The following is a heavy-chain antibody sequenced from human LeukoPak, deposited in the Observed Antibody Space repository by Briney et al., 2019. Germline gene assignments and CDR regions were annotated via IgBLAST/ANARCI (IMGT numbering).Heavy chain of an antibody. CDR3: AREAPYYDYVWGSYRGDWFDP. D-gene: IGHD3-16*02. V-gene: IGHV1-69*06. J-gene: IGHJ5*02. CDR1: GGTFSSYA. CDR2: IIPIFGTA. Sequence: GASVKVSCKASGGTFSSYAISWVRQAPGEGLEWMGGIIPIFGTANYAQKFQGRVTITADKSASTAYMELSSLRSEDTAVYYCAREAPYYDYVWGSYRGDWFDPWGQGTLVTVSS.